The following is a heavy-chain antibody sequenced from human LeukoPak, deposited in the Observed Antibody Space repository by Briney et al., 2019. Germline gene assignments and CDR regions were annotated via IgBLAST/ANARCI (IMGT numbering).Heavy chain of an antibody. Sequence: NPSETLSLTCTVSGGSISSGDYYWRWIRQPPGKGLEWIGYIYYSGSTYYNPSLESRVTISVDTSKNQFSLKLSSVTAADTAVYYCAGYVDTAMVETNWFDPWGQGTLVTVSS. CDR3: AGYVDTAMVETNWFDP. V-gene: IGHV4-30-4*01. CDR2: IYYSGST. D-gene: IGHD5-18*01. CDR1: GGSISSGDYY. J-gene: IGHJ5*02.